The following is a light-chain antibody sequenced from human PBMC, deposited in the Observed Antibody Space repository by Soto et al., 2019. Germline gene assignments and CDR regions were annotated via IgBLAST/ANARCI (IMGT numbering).Light chain of an antibody. CDR2: RAS. CDR3: QHYGASPWT. V-gene: IGKV3-20*01. CDR1: QSLGSN. J-gene: IGKJ1*01. Sequence: EIVLTQSPGTLSLSPGERATLACRASQSLGSNLAWYQQKPGQAPRVLIYRASIRATGISDRFSGSGSGTDFTLTISRLEPEDFAVYYCQHYGASPWTFGQGTKVDIK.